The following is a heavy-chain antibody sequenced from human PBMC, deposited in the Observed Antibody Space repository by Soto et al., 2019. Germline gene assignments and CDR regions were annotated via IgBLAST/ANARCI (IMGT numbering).Heavy chain of an antibody. CDR3: AREGQQLGGKAFDI. V-gene: IGHV1-2*04. J-gene: IGHJ3*02. Sequence: VASVKVSCKASGYTFTGYYMHWVRQAPGQGLEWMGWINPNSGGTNYAQKFQGWVTMTRDTSISTAYMELSRLRSDDTAVYYCAREGQQLGGKAFDIWGQGTMVTVSS. CDR1: GYTFTGYY. D-gene: IGHD6-13*01. CDR2: INPNSGGT.